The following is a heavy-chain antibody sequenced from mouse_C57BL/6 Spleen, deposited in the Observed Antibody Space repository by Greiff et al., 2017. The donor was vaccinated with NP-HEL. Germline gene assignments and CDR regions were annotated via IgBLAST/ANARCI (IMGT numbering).Heavy chain of an antibody. J-gene: IGHJ2*01. CDR1: GYTFTSYW. D-gene: IGHD2-1*01. V-gene: IGHV1-74*01. CDR2: IHPSDSDT. Sequence: VQLQQPGAELVKPGASVKVSCKASGYTFTSYWMHWVKQRPGQGLELIGRIHPSDSDTNYNQKFKGKATLTVDKSSSTAYMQLSSLTSEDSAVYYCAIYYGNYASDYWGQGTTLTVSS. CDR3: AIYYGNYASDY.